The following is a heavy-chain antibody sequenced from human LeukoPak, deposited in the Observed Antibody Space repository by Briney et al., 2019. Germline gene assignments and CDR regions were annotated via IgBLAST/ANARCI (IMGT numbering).Heavy chain of an antibody. J-gene: IGHJ4*02. Sequence: ASVKVSCKASGGTFSSYAISWVRQAPGQGLEWMGGIIPIFGTANYAQKFQGRVTITADESTSTAYMELSSLRSEDTAVYYCARDLSGSSVGSTSTDYWGQGTLVTVSS. D-gene: IGHD6-25*01. CDR1: GGTFSSYA. CDR2: IIPIFGTA. CDR3: ARDLSGSSVGSTSTDY. V-gene: IGHV1-69*13.